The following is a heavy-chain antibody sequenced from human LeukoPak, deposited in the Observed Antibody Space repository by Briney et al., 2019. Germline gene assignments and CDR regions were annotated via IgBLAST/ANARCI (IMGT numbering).Heavy chain of an antibody. CDR3: AREILRFDI. J-gene: IGHJ3*02. Sequence: ASVKVSCKASGYSFNSQGMNWVRQAPGQGLEWMGWINTDSGNPTYAQGFTGRFVFSLDSSVSTAYLQVSNLMPEDTAKYYCAREILRFDIWGQGTMVIVSS. V-gene: IGHV7-4-1*02. CDR1: GYSFNSQG. CDR2: INTDSGNP.